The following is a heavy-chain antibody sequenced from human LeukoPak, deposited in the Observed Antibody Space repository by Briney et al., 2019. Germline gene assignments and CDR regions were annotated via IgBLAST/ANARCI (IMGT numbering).Heavy chain of an antibody. Sequence: GGSLRLSCAASGLTFRSYAMNWVRQAPGKGLEWVAVIWYDGSNKYYADSVKGRFTISRDNSKNTLYLQMNSLRAEDTAVYYCAKDCRRAVVPAAMDYWGQGTLVTVSS. J-gene: IGHJ4*02. V-gene: IGHV3-33*06. D-gene: IGHD2-2*01. CDR2: IWYDGSNK. CDR1: GLTFRSYA. CDR3: AKDCRRAVVPAAMDY.